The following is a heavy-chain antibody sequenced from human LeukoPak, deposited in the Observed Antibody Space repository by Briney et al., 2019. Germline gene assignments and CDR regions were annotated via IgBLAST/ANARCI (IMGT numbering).Heavy chain of an antibody. Sequence: PSETLSLTCTVSGGSISSYYWSWIRQPRGKGLEWIGYIYYSGSTNYNPSLKSRVTISVDTSKNQFSLKLSSVTAADTAVYYCARGQTYDSSGYYRYYWGQGTLVTVSS. D-gene: IGHD3-22*01. V-gene: IGHV4-59*01. CDR1: GGSISSYY. J-gene: IGHJ4*02. CDR2: IYYSGST. CDR3: ARGQTYDSSGYYRYY.